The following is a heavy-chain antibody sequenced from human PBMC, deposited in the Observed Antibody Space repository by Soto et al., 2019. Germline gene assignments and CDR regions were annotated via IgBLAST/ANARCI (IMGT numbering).Heavy chain of an antibody. J-gene: IGHJ4*02. CDR2: INPASGST. D-gene: IGHD6-13*01. V-gene: IGHV1-46*01. CDR1: GYTFTHYY. Sequence: QVQLVQSGAEVKKPGASVKVSCRTSGYTFTHYYIHWVGQAPGQGFEWLGIINPASGSTNYAQDFQGRVTLSMDTSTTTVYMELSGLRAEDTAIFYCARDLAAGDHWDQGTLVTVSS. CDR3: ARDLAAGDH.